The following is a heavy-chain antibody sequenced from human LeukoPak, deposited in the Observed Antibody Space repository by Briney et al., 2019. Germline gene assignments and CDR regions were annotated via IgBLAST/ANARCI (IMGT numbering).Heavy chain of an antibody. Sequence: SETLSLTCAVYGGFFSDDYWSWTRQPPGKGLEWIGEINHNGSTKYNPSLKSRVTISLDTSKSQFSLKLSSVTAADTAVYYCARERFLEWSHWFDPWGQGTLVTVSS. CDR3: ARERFLEWSHWFDP. CDR2: INHNGST. J-gene: IGHJ5*02. V-gene: IGHV4-34*01. CDR1: GGFFSDDY. D-gene: IGHD3-3*01.